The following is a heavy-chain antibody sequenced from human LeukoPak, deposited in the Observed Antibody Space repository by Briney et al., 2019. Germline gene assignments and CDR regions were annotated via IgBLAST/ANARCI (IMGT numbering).Heavy chain of an antibody. J-gene: IGHJ4*02. Sequence: PSKTLSLTCTVSDGSISSSSYYWGWIRKPPGKGVEWIGSFYYSGSTYYDPSLKSRVSISVDTSKNLFSLKLSSVTAADTAVYYCAIDLAVTISGWGQRPLVTVSS. CDR1: DGSISSSSYY. V-gene: IGHV4-39*07. CDR2: FYYSGST. D-gene: IGHD3-3*01. CDR3: AIDLAVTISG.